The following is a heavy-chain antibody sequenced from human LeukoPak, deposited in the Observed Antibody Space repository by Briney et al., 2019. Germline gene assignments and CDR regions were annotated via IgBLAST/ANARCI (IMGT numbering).Heavy chain of an antibody. Sequence: PSETLSLTCTVSGGSISTYYWNWLRQPPGKGVEWIGYIYYTGTTNSYPSLESRVTISVVTSKNQFSLKLTSVTAADTAVDYCAREYSSTWFKTWDFWGQGTLVTVSS. CDR2: IYYTGTT. CDR3: AREYSSTWFKTWDF. D-gene: IGHD6-13*01. V-gene: IGHV4-59*12. CDR1: GGSISTYY. J-gene: IGHJ4*02.